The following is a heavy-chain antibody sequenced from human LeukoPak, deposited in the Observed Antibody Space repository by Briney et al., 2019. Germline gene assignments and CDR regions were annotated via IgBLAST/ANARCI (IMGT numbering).Heavy chain of an antibody. V-gene: IGHV3-7*01. CDR3: ARESGDYNRKRYFDY. CDR1: GFTFSSYW. J-gene: IGHJ4*02. D-gene: IGHD4-17*01. Sequence: GGSLRLSCAASGFTFSSYWMRWVRQAPGKGLEGVANIKQDGSEKYYVDSVKGRFTISRDNAKNSLYLQMNSLRAEDTAVYYCARESGDYNRKRYFDYWGQGTLVTVSS. CDR2: IKQDGSEK.